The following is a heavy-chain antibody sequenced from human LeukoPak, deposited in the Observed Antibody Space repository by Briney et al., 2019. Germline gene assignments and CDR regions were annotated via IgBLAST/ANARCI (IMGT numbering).Heavy chain of an antibody. Sequence: SVKVSCKASGDTLNSFAISWVRQAPGQGLEWMGGTIANFGSADYAQKFEDRVTMTADESTRTAYMELTSLRSDDTAIYYCARVYSGHFDYGGQGTLVTVSS. CDR2: TIANFGSA. CDR1: GDTLNSFA. J-gene: IGHJ4*02. V-gene: IGHV1-69*13. CDR3: ARVYSGHFDY. D-gene: IGHD5-12*01.